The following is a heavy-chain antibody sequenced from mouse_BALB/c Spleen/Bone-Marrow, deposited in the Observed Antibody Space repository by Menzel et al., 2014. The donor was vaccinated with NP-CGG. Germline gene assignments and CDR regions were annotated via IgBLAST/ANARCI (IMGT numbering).Heavy chain of an antibody. CDR3: ARSRGEGY. CDR2: IHPSGSET. Sequence: QVQLQQSGAELVRPGASVKLSCKASGYSFTSYWMNWVKQRPRQGLEWIGMIHPSGSETRLNQNFKDKATLTVDKSSSTAYVQLSSPASEDSAVYYCARSRGEGYWGQGTLVTVSA. V-gene: IGHV1-52*01. J-gene: IGHJ3*01. CDR1: GYSFTSYW.